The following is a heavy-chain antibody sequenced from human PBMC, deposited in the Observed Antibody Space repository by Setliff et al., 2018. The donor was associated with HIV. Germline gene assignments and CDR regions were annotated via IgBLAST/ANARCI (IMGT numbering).Heavy chain of an antibody. V-gene: IGHV4-31*03. Sequence: SETLSLTCTVSGGSVSSGGYYWSWIRQNPGKGLEWVGYIYYTGSTYYNPSLKSRVSISVDTSKNQFSLKLNSVTAADTAVYYCARVDREGWLQLTRGQGTLVTVSS. D-gene: IGHD5-12*01. CDR3: ARVDREGWLQLT. J-gene: IGHJ4*02. CDR1: GGSVSSGGYY. CDR2: IYYTGST.